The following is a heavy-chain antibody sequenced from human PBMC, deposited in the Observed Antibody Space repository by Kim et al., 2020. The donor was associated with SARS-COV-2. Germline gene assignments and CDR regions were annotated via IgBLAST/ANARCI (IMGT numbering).Heavy chain of an antibody. CDR1: GYTFTGYY. Sequence: ASVKVSCKASGYTFTGYYMHWVRQAPGQGLEWMGWINPNSGGTNYAQKFQGRVTMTRDTSISTAYMELSRLRSDDTAVYYCARDSGSYNQCWFDPWGQGTLVTVSS. J-gene: IGHJ5*02. CDR2: INPNSGGT. D-gene: IGHD1-1*01. V-gene: IGHV1-2*02. CDR3: ARDSGSYNQCWFDP.